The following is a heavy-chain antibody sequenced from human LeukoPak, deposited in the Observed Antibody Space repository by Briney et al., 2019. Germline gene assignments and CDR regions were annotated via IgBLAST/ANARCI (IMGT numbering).Heavy chain of an antibody. V-gene: IGHV4-34*01. CDR1: GGSFRGYY. CDR2: INHSGST. CDR3: ARGGGRVVVIGYYYMDV. J-gene: IGHJ6*03. D-gene: IGHD3-22*01. Sequence: SETLSLTCAVYGGSFRGYYWSWIRQPPGKGLEWIGEINHSGSTNYNPSLKSRVTISVDTSKNQFSLKLSSVTAADTAVYYCARGGGRVVVIGYYYMDVWGKGTTVTVSS.